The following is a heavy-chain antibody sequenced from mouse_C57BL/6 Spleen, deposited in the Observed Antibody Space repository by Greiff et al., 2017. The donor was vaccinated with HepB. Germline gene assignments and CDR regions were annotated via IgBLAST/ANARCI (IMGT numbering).Heavy chain of an antibody. J-gene: IGHJ2*01. CDR2: IDPSDSYT. CDR1: GYTFTSYW. CDR3: ARGYYGSFFDY. V-gene: IGHV1-69*01. D-gene: IGHD1-1*01. Sequence: VQLQQSGAELVMPGASVKLSCKASGYTFTSYWMHWVKQRPGQGLEWIGEIDPSDSYTNYNQKFKGKSTLTVDKSSSTAYMQLSSLTSEDSAVYYCARGYYGSFFDYWGHSTTLTVSS.